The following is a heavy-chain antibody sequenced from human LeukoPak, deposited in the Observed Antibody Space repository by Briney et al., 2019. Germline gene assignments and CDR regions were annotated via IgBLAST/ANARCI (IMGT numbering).Heavy chain of an antibody. CDR3: ARTYCSSASCPEKYFDF. D-gene: IGHD2-2*01. V-gene: IGHV1-69*04. CDR1: GGTFSSYA. Sequence: SVKVSYKTSGGTFSSYAISWVRQAPGQGLEWMGRIITLLDIPKYAQKFQGRVTITADMSTSTAYMELSSLRSEDTAVYYCARTYCSSASCPEKYFDFWGQGTLVTVSS. J-gene: IGHJ4*02. CDR2: IITLLDIP.